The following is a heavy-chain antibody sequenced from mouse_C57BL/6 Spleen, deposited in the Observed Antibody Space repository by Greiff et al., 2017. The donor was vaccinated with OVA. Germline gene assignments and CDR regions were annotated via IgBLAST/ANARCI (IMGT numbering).Heavy chain of an antibody. V-gene: IGHV5-4*03. Sequence: EVKLVESGGGLVKPGGSLKLSCAASGFTFSSYAMSWVRQTPEKRLAWVATISDGGSYTYYPDNVKGRFTISRDNAKNNLYLQMSHLKSEDTAMYYCARGDYAMDYWGQGTSVTVSS. CDR1: GFTFSSYA. J-gene: IGHJ4*01. CDR2: ISDGGSYT. CDR3: ARGDYAMDY.